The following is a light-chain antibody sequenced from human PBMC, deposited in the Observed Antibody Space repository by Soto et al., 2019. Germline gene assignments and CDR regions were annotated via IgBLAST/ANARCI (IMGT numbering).Light chain of an antibody. CDR1: QSVSSSY. V-gene: IGKV3-20*01. CDR2: GAS. Sequence: DIVLTQSPGTLSLSPGERATLSCRASQSVSSSYLAWYQQKPGQAPRLLIYGASNRAAGIPDRFSGSGSGTDFTLTISRLEPEDFAVYYCQQYGSSQWTFGQGTKVEIK. CDR3: QQYGSSQWT. J-gene: IGKJ1*01.